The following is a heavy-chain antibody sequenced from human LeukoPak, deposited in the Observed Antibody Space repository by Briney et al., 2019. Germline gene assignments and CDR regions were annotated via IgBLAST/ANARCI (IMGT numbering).Heavy chain of an antibody. Sequence: ASVKVSCKASGYTLTGYYMHWVRQAPGQGLEWMGWINPNSGGTNYAQKFQGRVTMTRDTSISTAYMELSRLRSDDTAVYYCARESTTDSGSYYNAAAFDIWGQGTMVTVSS. CDR1: GYTLTGYY. V-gene: IGHV1-2*02. CDR2: INPNSGGT. D-gene: IGHD3-10*01. J-gene: IGHJ3*02. CDR3: ARESTTDSGSYYNAAAFDI.